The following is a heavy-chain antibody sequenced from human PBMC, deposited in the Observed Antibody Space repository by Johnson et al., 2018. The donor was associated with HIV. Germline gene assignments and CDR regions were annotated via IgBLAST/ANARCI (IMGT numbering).Heavy chain of an antibody. CDR3: PRGSISITFGGVIPDAFDI. Sequence: VQLVESGGGLIQPGWSLRLSCAVSGLSVSINYITWVRQAPGKGLEWVSVIYSGGNTYYADSVKGRFTISRDNSKNTLYLQMGRLRAEDTALYYCPRGSISITFGGVIPDAFDIWGQGTLVIVSS. J-gene: IGHJ3*02. D-gene: IGHD3-16*02. CDR1: GLSVSINY. V-gene: IGHV3-53*01. CDR2: IYSGGNT.